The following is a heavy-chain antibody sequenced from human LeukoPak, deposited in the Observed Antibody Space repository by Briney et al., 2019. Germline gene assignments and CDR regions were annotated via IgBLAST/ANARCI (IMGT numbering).Heavy chain of an antibody. CDR3: ARSWDFYNYYYYMDV. V-gene: IGHV3-74*01. CDR2: INSDGSST. D-gene: IGHD1-26*01. Sequence: GGSLRLSCAASGFTFSSYWMHWVRQAPGKGLVWVSRINSDGSSTSYADSVKGRFTISRDNAKNTLYLQMNSLRAEDTAVYYCARSWDFYNYYYYMDVWGKGTTVTVSS. CDR1: GFTFSSYW. J-gene: IGHJ6*03.